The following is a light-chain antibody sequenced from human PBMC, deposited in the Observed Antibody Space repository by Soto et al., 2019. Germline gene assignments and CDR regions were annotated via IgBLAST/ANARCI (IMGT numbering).Light chain of an antibody. Sequence: EIVMTQSPATLSVSPGERATLSCRASQSVLSKLAWYQQKPGQAPRLLIYGAFTRATDIPGRFSGSGSGTEFTLTINSLQSEDFAVYYCQQYNNWPITFGQGTRLEIK. CDR2: GAF. CDR3: QQYNNWPIT. J-gene: IGKJ5*01. CDR1: QSVLSK. V-gene: IGKV3-15*01.